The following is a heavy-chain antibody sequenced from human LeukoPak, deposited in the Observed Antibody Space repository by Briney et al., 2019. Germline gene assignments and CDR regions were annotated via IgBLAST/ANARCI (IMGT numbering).Heavy chain of an antibody. CDR2: INWNGGSI. D-gene: IGHD6-13*01. Sequence: RPGGSLRLSCAASGFIFDDYGMSWVRQAPGKGLEWVSGINWNGGSIGYADSVKGRFTISRDNAKNSLYLQMNSLRAEDTALYYCARGWSSSWYFYWGQGTLVTVSS. CDR3: ARGWSSSWYFY. V-gene: IGHV3-20*04. J-gene: IGHJ4*02. CDR1: GFIFDDYG.